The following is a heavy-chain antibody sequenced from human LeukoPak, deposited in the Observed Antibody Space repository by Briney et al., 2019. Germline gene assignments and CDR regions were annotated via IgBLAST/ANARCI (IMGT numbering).Heavy chain of an antibody. J-gene: IGHJ4*02. V-gene: IGHV1-24*01. Sequence: ASVKVSCKVSGYTLTELSMHWVRQAPGKGLEWMGGFDPEDGETIYAQKFQGRVTMTEDTSTDTAYMELSSLRSEDTAVYYCATALGGYSSSWPRAPRQPFDYWGQGTLVTVSS. CDR1: GYTLTELS. CDR3: ATALGGYSSSWPRAPRQPFDY. D-gene: IGHD6-13*01. CDR2: FDPEDGET.